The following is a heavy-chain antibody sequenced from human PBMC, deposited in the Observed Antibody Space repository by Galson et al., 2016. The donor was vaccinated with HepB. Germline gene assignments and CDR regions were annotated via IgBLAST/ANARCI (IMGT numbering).Heavy chain of an antibody. CDR2: IYQSGST. CDR3: SRGHIRNTYYQGAFDY. V-gene: IGHV4-4*02. J-gene: IGHJ4*02. D-gene: IGHD1-26*01. CDR1: GVSISRRNW. Sequence: DTLSPTCDVSGVSISRRNWWSWVRQSPGKGLEWIGEIYQSGSTNYNPSLKSRVTKSMDKSKNQFSLKLNSVTAEDTALYYCSRGHIRNTYYQGAFDYWGQGTQVTVSS.